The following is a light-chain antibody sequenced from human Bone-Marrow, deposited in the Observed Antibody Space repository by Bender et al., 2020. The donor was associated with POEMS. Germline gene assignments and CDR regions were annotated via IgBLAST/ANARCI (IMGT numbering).Light chain of an antibody. CDR3: SSYGGGATFWV. CDR1: TSDIGTYNL. Sequence: QSALTQPPSVSGSPGQSITISCTGSTSDIGTYNLVSWYQKYAGQAPRLVISDVTTRPSGVSDRFSGSKSGNTASLTISSLQAEDEAMYYCSSYGGGATFWVFGGGTLLTVL. CDR2: DVT. J-gene: IGLJ3*02. V-gene: IGLV2-23*02.